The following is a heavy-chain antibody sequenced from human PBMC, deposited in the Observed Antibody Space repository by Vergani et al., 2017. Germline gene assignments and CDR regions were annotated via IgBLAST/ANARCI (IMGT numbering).Heavy chain of an antibody. Sequence: VQLVESGGGVVQPGRSLRLSCAASGFTFSSYGMHWVRQAPGKGLEWVSTLSASDRRTHYADSVKGRLTISRDNSKNTLFLHMNSLRPEDTAVYYCAKVGRSEVAGTFGAFDIWGQGTMVTVSS. CDR3: AKVGRSEVAGTFGAFDI. D-gene: IGHD6-19*01. CDR1: GFTFSSYG. CDR2: LSASDRRT. J-gene: IGHJ3*02. V-gene: IGHV3-23*04.